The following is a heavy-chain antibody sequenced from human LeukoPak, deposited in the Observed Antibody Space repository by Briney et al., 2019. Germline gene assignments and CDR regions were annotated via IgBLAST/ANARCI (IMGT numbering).Heavy chain of an antibody. J-gene: IGHJ3*02. D-gene: IGHD2/OR15-2a*01. V-gene: IGHV4-59*02. CDR2: MHGSGSP. CDR1: GASVRSDH. CDR3: ARDLSVNAFDI. Sequence: SETLTLTCTVSGASVRSDHWNWIRQSPGKGLEWIAYMHGSGSPNYNPSLASRLTLSVDATENLLSLKLTSVTAADTAVYFCARDLSVNAFDIWGQGTLVTVSS.